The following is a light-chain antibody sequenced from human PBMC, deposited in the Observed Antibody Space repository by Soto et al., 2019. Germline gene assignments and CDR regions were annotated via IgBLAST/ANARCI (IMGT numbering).Light chain of an antibody. CDR3: SSYTSISTV. CDR1: SSDVGGYNY. CDR2: EVS. Sequence: QSALTQPASVSGSPGQSITISCTGTSSDVGGYNYVSWYQQHPGKAPKLMIYEVSNRPSGVSNRFSGSKSGNTASLTIFGLQAEDEADYYCSSYTSISTVFGGGTKLTVL. J-gene: IGLJ2*01. V-gene: IGLV2-14*01.